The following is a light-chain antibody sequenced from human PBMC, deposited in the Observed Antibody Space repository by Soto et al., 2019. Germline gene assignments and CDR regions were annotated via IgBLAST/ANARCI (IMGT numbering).Light chain of an antibody. Sequence: EIVLTQSPGTLSLSPGERATLSCSASQTVSSNYLAWYQQKPGQAPRLLIYAASTRATGIPDRFSGSGSGTDFTLTISRLEPEDFAVYYCQQYGSSPLTFGGGTKVDI. CDR1: QTVSSNY. V-gene: IGKV3-20*01. J-gene: IGKJ4*01. CDR3: QQYGSSPLT. CDR2: AAS.